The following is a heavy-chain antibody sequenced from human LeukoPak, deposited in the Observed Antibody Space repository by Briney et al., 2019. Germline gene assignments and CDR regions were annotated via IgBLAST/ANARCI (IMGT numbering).Heavy chain of an antibody. CDR1: GGSITSGYYY. D-gene: IGHD3-9*01. CDR3: ARDLTGAFDY. CDR2: MYRTGTT. J-gene: IGHJ4*02. Sequence: SQTLSLTCSVSGGSITSGYYYWGWVRQSPEKGLEWIGRMYRTGTTNYNPSLKSRVTMSRDTSKNQFPLNLRSVTAADTAVYYCARDLTGAFDYWGQGTLVTVSS. V-gene: IGHV4-61*02.